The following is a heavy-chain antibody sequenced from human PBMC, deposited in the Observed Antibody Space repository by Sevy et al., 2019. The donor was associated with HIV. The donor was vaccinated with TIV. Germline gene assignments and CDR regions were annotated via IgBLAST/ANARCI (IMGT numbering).Heavy chain of an antibody. Sequence: GESLKISCAASGFTFGDYYMSWIRQAPGKGLEWVSYISSSGSTIYYADSVKGRFTISRDNAKNSLYLQMNSLRAEDTAVYYCARAIGLRYFDWLSYYYYGMDVWGQGTTVTVSS. J-gene: IGHJ6*02. CDR3: ARAIGLRYFDWLSYYYYGMDV. CDR1: GFTFGDYY. D-gene: IGHD3-9*01. CDR2: ISSSGSTI. V-gene: IGHV3-11*01.